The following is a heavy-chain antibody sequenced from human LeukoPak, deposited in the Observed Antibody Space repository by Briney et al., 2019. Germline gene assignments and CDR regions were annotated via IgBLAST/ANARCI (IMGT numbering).Heavy chain of an antibody. D-gene: IGHD6-13*01. Sequence: GGSLRLSCAASGFTFSDYYMSWIRQAPGKGLEWVSYISSSGSTIYYADSVKGRFTISRDNAKNSLYLQMNSLRAEDTAVYYCAREGSCSWYSYYGMDVWGQGTTVTVSS. CDR2: ISSSGSTI. V-gene: IGHV3-11*01. CDR3: AREGSCSWYSYYGMDV. J-gene: IGHJ6*02. CDR1: GFTFSDYY.